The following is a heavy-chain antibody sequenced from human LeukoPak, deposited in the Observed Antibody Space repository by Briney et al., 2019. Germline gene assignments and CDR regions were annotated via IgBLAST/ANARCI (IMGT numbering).Heavy chain of an antibody. V-gene: IGHV1-2*02. CDR1: GYPFTGYY. D-gene: IGHD1-1*01. CDR2: INPNSGGT. CDR3: ARGRLPSTGMIQH. J-gene: IGHJ1*01. Sequence: PKASVKVSCKASGYPFTGYYMHWVRPAPGQGLEWMGWINPNSGGTNYAQKFQGRVTMTRDTSISTAYMELSRLRSDDTAVYYCARGRLPSTGMIQHWGQGTLVTVSS.